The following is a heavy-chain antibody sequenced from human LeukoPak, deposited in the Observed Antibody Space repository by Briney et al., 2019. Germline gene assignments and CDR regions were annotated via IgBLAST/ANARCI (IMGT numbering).Heavy chain of an antibody. Sequence: PGGSLRLSCTVSGFTFSSYWMSWVRQAPGKGLEWVDNIKQDGSEKNYVDSVKGRFTISRDNAKNSLYLQMNSLRAEDTAVYYCARDKADCSGGSCYYFDYWGQGTLVTVSS. CDR2: IKQDGSEK. CDR3: ARDKADCSGGSCYYFDY. V-gene: IGHV3-7*03. CDR1: GFTFSSYW. J-gene: IGHJ4*02. D-gene: IGHD2-15*01.